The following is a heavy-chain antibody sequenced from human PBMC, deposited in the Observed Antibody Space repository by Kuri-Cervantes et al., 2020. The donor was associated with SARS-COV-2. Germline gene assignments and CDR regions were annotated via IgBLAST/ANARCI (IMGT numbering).Heavy chain of an antibody. CDR3: ARVPRTYSSGWVDY. Sequence: ASVKVSCKASGYTFTSYGISWVRQAPGQGLEWMGWISAYNGNTNYAQKLQGRVTMTTDTSTSTAYIELRSLRSDDTAVYHCARVPRTYSSGWVDYWGQGTLVTVSS. D-gene: IGHD6-19*01. J-gene: IGHJ4*02. V-gene: IGHV1-18*04. CDR2: ISAYNGNT. CDR1: GYTFTSYG.